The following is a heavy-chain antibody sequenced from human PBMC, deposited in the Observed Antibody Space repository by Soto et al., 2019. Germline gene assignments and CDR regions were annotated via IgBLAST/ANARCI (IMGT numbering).Heavy chain of an antibody. CDR2: ISSDGSNK. V-gene: IGHV3-30*18. D-gene: IGHD6-13*01. J-gene: IGHJ6*02. CDR1: GFTFYTYG. Sequence: QVQLAESGGGVVQPGRSLRLSCVVSGFTFYTYGMHGVRQAPCKGLDLVAVISSDGSNKYSADSVNGRFTISRDHSRNTLFLQMSSLRTEDTAVYYCAKEHRSLSAAAGYYYYYVMDVWGRGTTVTVSS. CDR3: AKEHRSLSAAAGYYYYYVMDV.